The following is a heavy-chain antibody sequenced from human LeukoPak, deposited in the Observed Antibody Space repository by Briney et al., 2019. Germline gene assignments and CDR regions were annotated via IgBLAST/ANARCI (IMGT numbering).Heavy chain of an antibody. CDR3: ARAPGYSSSWYGGVDY. J-gene: IGHJ4*02. CDR1: GGTFSSYA. Sequence: SVKVSCKASGGTFSSYAISWVRQAPGQGLEWMGGIIPIFGTANYTQKFQGRVTITADKSTSTAYMELSSLRSEDTAVYYCARAPGYSSSWYGGVDYWGQGTLVTVSS. CDR2: IIPIFGTA. D-gene: IGHD6-13*01. V-gene: IGHV1-69*06.